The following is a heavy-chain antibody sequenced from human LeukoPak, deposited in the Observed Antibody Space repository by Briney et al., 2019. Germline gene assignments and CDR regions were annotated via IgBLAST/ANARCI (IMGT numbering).Heavy chain of an antibody. CDR2: ISGSGGST. J-gene: IGHJ4*02. D-gene: IGHD3-22*01. CDR1: GFTFSTYG. CDR3: AKRRTDSSGYYSGVDY. Sequence: PGGSLRLSCAASGFTFSTYGMHWVRQAPGKGLEWVSAISGSGGSTYYADSVKGRFTISRDNSKNTLYLQMNSLRAEDTAVYYCAKRRTDSSGYYSGVDYWGQGTLVTVSS. V-gene: IGHV3-23*01.